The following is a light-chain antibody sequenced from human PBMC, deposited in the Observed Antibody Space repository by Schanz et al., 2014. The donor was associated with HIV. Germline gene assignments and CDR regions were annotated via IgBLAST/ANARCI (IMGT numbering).Light chain of an antibody. J-gene: IGKJ4*01. Sequence: DIVMTQFRDSLTVSLGERATINCESSHNLLHPSSNKNYLAWYQQKPGQPPKLLISWASTRDSGVPDRFSGSGSGTDFPLTITNLQAEDVAVYFCQHYFSTPPTFGGGTKV. V-gene: IGKV4-1*01. CDR1: HNLLHPSSNKNY. CDR3: QHYFSTPPT. CDR2: WAS.